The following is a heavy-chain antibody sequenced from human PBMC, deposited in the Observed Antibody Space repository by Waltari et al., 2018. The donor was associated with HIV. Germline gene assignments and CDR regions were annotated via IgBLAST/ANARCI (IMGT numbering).Heavy chain of an antibody. D-gene: IGHD3-16*01. Sequence: QVQLQESGPGLVKPSETLSLTCTVSPGSFDGYYWSWVRQPPGKGLVWIGYIYYNGRATDTSYNPSLKSRVTISLDTSKKQFSLRLTSVTAADAATYSCARNGGSSYAYYFDYWGQGTLVNVSS. J-gene: IGHJ4*02. V-gene: IGHV4-59*01. CDR2: IYYNGRATDT. CDR3: ARNGGSSYAYYFDY. CDR1: PGSFDGYY.